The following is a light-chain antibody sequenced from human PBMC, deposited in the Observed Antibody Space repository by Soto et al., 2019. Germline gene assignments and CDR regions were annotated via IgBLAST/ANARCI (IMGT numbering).Light chain of an antibody. V-gene: IGKV1-5*01. Sequence: DIQMTQSPSTLSASVGDTVTVTCRASQSVSGWLAWYQQKPGEAPKLLIYDASNLETGVPSKFSGSGFGTYFTFTVSNLQPEDIATYYCQQYEDLPRTFGQGTKVDIK. CDR1: QSVSGW. CDR3: QQYEDLPRT. J-gene: IGKJ1*01. CDR2: DAS.